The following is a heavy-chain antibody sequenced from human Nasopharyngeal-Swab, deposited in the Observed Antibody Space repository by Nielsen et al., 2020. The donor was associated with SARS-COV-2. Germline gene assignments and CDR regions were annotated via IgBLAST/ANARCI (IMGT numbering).Heavy chain of an antibody. CDR2: VYPGNSEV. J-gene: IGHJ5*02. Sequence: GESLNISCMASGYSFFNHWIGWVRQKPGKGLEWMGMVYPGNSEVAYSPSFQGQVTISADKSINTAYLQWSSLRASDTAMYFCARRAARDGYNYEVDPWGQGTLVTVSS. D-gene: IGHD5-24*01. CDR1: GYSFFNHW. CDR3: ARRAARDGYNYEVDP. V-gene: IGHV5-51*01.